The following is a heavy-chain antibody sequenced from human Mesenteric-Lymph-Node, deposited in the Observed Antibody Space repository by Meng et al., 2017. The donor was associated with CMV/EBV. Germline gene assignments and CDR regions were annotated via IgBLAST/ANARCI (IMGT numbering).Heavy chain of an antibody. J-gene: IGHJ4*02. CDR2: ISSSGSTI. V-gene: IGHV3-48*03. CDR1: GFTFSSYE. Sequence: GGSLRLSCAASGFTFSSYEMNWVRQAPGKGLEWVSYISSSGSTIYYADSVKGRFTISRDNAKNSLYLQMNSLRAEDTAVYYCARVNYLQYYFDYWGQGTLVTVSS. D-gene: IGHD1-7*01. CDR3: ARVNYLQYYFDY.